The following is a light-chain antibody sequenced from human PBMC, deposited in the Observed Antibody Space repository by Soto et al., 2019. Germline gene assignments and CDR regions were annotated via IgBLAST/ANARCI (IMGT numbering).Light chain of an antibody. Sequence: QSALTQPAYVSGSPGQSITISCTGTSSDVGGYNYASWYQQHPGKAPKLMIYDVSNRPSGVSNRFSGSKSGNTASLTISGLQAEDEADYYCSSYTSSSTYYVFGTGTKVTVL. CDR2: DVS. J-gene: IGLJ1*01. CDR1: SSDVGGYNY. V-gene: IGLV2-14*01. CDR3: SSYTSSSTYYV.